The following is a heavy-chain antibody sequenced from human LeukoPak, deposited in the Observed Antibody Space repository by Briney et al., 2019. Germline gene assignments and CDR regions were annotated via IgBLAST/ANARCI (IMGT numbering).Heavy chain of an antibody. CDR3: ASTYGGHFQH. V-gene: IGHV6-1*01. J-gene: IGHJ1*01. CDR2: AYYRSKWYN. D-gene: IGHD4-23*01. CDR1: GDSVSSNSAA. Sequence: QTLSLTCAISGDSVSSNSAAWNWIRQSPSRGLEWLGRAYYRSKWYNEYAISVKSRITINPDTSKNQFSLQLNSVTPEDTAAYYCASTYGGHFQHWGQGTLVTVSS.